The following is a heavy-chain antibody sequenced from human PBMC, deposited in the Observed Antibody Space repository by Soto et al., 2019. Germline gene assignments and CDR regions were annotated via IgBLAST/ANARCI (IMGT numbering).Heavy chain of an antibody. J-gene: IGHJ5*01. CDR2: ISSTSKYI. V-gene: IGHV3-21*01. D-gene: IGHD6-19*01. CDR1: GFTFSNYS. CDR3: ARGLSSGWFDY. Sequence: EVQLVESGGGLVKPGGSLRVSCAASGFTFSNYSMNWVRQAPGKRQEWVSSISSTSKYIYYADSVKGRFTISRDNAKKSLYLQMNSLRAEDTAVYYCARGLSSGWFDYWGQGTLVTVSA.